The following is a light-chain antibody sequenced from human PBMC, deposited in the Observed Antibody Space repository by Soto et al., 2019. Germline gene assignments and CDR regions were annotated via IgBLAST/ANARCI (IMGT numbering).Light chain of an antibody. V-gene: IGKV3-15*01. CDR3: QQYNNSPLT. CDR1: QSLTSC. CDR2: GRS. Sequence: EIVLTQSPATLSVSPGETATLSCRASQSLTSCLAWYQQKPDQAPRLLIYGRSTRATDIAARFSGSGSGTEFTLTISSLQSEDFAVYYCQQYNNSPLTFGGGTKVEIK. J-gene: IGKJ4*01.